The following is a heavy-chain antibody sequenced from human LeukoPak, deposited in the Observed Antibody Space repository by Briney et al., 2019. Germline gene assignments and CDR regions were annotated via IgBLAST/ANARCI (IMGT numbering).Heavy chain of an antibody. D-gene: IGHD1-26*01. J-gene: IGHJ4*02. V-gene: IGHV1-2*02. CDR2: INPNSGGT. CDR3: ASFIRLDLGDHDY. CDR1: GYTFTGYY. Sequence: SXKXSGYTFTGYYMHWVRQAPGQGLEWMGWINPNSGGTNYAQKFQGRVTMTRDTSISTAYMELSRLRSDDTAVYYCASFIRLDLGDHDYWGQGTLVTVSS.